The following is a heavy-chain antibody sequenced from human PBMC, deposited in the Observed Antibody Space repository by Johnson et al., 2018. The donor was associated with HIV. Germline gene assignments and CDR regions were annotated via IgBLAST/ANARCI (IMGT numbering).Heavy chain of an antibody. D-gene: IGHD3-10*01. CDR3: ARAPGFSRAFDI. V-gene: IGHV3-30*14. Sequence: QVQLVESGGGVVRPGRSLRLSCTASGFTFSNYPMHWVRQAPGTGLEWVAVVSFDGSKKYHADSVKGRFTISRDNSKNTLYLQMNRLTAEDTAVYYCARAPGFSRAFDIWGQGTMVTVSS. CDR2: VSFDGSKK. CDR1: GFTFSNYP. J-gene: IGHJ3*02.